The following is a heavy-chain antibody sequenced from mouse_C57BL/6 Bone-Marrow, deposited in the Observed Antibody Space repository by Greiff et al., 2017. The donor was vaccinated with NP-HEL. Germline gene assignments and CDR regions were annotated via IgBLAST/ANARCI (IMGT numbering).Heavy chain of an antibody. V-gene: IGHV1-82*01. Sequence: SGPELVKPGASVKISCKASGYAFSSSWMNWVKQRPGKGLEWIGRIYPGDGDTNYNGKFKGKATLTADKSSSTAYMQLSSLTSEDSAVYFCARPGYYYGSSPWFAYWGQGTLVTVSA. CDR2: IYPGDGDT. J-gene: IGHJ3*01. D-gene: IGHD1-1*01. CDR3: ARPGYYYGSSPWFAY. CDR1: GYAFSSSW.